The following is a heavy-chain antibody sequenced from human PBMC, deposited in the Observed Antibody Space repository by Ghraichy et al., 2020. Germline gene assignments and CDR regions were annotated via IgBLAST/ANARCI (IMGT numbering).Heavy chain of an antibody. J-gene: IGHJ4*02. Sequence: LSLTCAASGFLFRTYTMNWVRQAPGKGLEWVSSISSGGTYIYYADSVKGRFTISRDNAKNSLFLQMNSLTADDTAVYYCARDQDGSGTFSLGLDYWGRGTLVTVSS. CDR1: GFLFRTYT. CDR3: ARDQDGSGTFSLGLDY. CDR2: ISSGGTYI. V-gene: IGHV3-21*01. D-gene: IGHD3-10*01.